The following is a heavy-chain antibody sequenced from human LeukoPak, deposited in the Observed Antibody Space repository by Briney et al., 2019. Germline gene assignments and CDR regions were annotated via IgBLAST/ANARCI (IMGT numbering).Heavy chain of an antibody. V-gene: IGHV3-48*03. J-gene: IGHJ6*02. CDR2: ISSSGSTI. CDR3: ARAGTIVSYYYYAMDV. CDR1: GFTFSNYE. D-gene: IGHD3-10*01. Sequence: PGGSPRLSCVASGFTFSNYEMNWVRQAPGKGLEWVSYISSSGSTIYYADSVKGRFTISRDNAEKSLYLQMNNLRVEDTAVYYCARAGTIVSYYYYAMDVWGQGTTVTVSS.